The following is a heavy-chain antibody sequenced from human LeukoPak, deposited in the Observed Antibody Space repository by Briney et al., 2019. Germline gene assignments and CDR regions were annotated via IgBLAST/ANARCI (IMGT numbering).Heavy chain of an antibody. D-gene: IGHD3-3*01. CDR1: GFSVSTNY. V-gene: IGHV3-53*01. Sequence: GGSLRLSCAASGFSVSTNYMIWVRQAPGMGLECVSVISNHGTTYYADSVKGRFSISRDNSKNTVFLQMNSLRAEDTAVYYCARDNTISGHYEVGYWGQGTLVTVSS. J-gene: IGHJ4*02. CDR2: ISNHGTT. CDR3: ARDNTISGHYEVGY.